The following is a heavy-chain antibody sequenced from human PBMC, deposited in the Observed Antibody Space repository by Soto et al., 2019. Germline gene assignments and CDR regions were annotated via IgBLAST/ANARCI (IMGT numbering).Heavy chain of an antibody. Sequence: QVQLVESGGGVVQPGRSLRLSCAASGFTFSSYAMHWVRQAPGKGLEWVAVISHDGSNKYYADSVKGRFTISRDNSKNTLYLQMNSLRAEDTAVYYCARDSSSYYDSSGYYYAYWGQGTLVTVSS. CDR2: ISHDGSNK. V-gene: IGHV3-30-3*01. D-gene: IGHD3-22*01. J-gene: IGHJ4*02. CDR3: ARDSSSYYDSSGYYYAY. CDR1: GFTFSSYA.